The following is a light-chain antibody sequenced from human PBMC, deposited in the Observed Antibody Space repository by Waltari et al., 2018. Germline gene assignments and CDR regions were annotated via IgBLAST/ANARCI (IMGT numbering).Light chain of an antibody. Sequence: QSALTQPASVSGSPGQSITISCTGTSSDVGSYDLVSWYQQHPGKAPKLMIYEVYKRPSGVSHRFSGSKSGNTASLTISGLQAEDEADYYCCSYAGSSTFTFGGGTKLTVL. CDR3: CSYAGSSTFT. V-gene: IGLV2-23*02. J-gene: IGLJ2*01. CDR1: SSDVGSYDL. CDR2: EVY.